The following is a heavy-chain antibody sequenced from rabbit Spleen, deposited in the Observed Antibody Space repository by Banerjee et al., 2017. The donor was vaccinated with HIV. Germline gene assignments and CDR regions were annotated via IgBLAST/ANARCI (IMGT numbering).Heavy chain of an antibody. CDR3: ARDTASSFSSYGMDL. CDR1: GFSFSSVYY. CDR2: INIVTGKS. D-gene: IGHD6-1*01. Sequence: QSLEESGGDLVKPGASLTLTCTASGFSFSSVYYTCWVRQAPGKGLEWIACINIVTGKSVYASWAKGRFTMSRTSSTTVTLQMTSLTVADTATYFCARDTASSFSSYGMDLWGPGTLVTVS. V-gene: IGHV1S40*01. J-gene: IGHJ6*01.